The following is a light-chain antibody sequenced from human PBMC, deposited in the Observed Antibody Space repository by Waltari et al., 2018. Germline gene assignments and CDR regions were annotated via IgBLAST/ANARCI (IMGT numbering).Light chain of an antibody. Sequence: DIQMTQSPSTLSASVGDRVTITCRASQNINTWLAWHQQKPGKAPKLLIYKASSLESGVPSRFSGSGSVTEFTLTISSLQPDDFATYYCLQYNGAPRTFGQGTKVEVK. CDR1: QNINTW. CDR3: LQYNGAPRT. V-gene: IGKV1-5*03. CDR2: KAS. J-gene: IGKJ1*01.